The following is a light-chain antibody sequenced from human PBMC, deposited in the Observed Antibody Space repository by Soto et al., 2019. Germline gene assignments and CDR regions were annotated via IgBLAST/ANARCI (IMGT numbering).Light chain of an antibody. J-gene: IGLJ2*01. CDR1: SSDLGGYND. V-gene: IGLV2-8*01. CDR2: EVT. CDR3: TSFAGGRDPFL. Sequence: QSALTQPPSASGSLGQSVTISCTGTSSDLGGYNDVSWHQQLPGKAPKVMIYEVTKRPPGVPDRFSGSKSGNTASLTVSGLQADDEADYYCTSFAGGRDPFLLGGGTKLTVL.